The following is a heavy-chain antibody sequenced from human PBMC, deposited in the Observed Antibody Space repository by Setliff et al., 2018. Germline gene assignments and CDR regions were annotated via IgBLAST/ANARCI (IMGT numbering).Heavy chain of an antibody. CDR1: GESFSGYF. V-gene: IGHV4-34*01. CDR3: ARGPRYDYESSGYHYMKRFDY. D-gene: IGHD3-22*01. Sequence: SETLSLTCAVYGESFSGYFWSWIRQTPEKGLEWIGEISHSGNTNYNPSFKSRVTISIDTSKNQFSLKVNSVTAADTAVYFCARGPRYDYESSGYHYMKRFDYWGQGTLVTVSS. J-gene: IGHJ4*02. CDR2: ISHSGNT.